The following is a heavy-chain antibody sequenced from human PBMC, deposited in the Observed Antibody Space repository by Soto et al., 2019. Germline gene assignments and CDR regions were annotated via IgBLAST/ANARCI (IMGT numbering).Heavy chain of an antibody. Sequence: QVQLVQSGAEVKKPGASVKVSCKASGYTFTRSGISWVRQAPGQGPEWMGWICSYNGDTNYAQTFQGRVTMTTDTSTSTAYMELRSLRSDDTAVYYGAREGVAPYYYYGMDVWGQGTPVTVSS. V-gene: IGHV1-18*01. CDR3: AREGVAPYYYYGMDV. J-gene: IGHJ6*02. CDR1: GYTFTRSG. CDR2: ICSYNGDT. D-gene: IGHD5-12*01.